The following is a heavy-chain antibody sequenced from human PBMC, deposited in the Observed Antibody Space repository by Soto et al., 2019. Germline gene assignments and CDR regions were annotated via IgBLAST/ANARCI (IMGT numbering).Heavy chain of an antibody. CDR1: GFSLSTSGVG. J-gene: IGHJ5*02. Sequence: QITLKESGPTLVKPTQTLTLTCTFSGFSLSTSGVGVGWIRQSPGKALESLALIYWDDDKRYRPSLKSRLTINKDTSKNLVVLTIDNMHPVDTGTYYWAHRREHNTDWSVGWFDPWGQGILVTVSS. CDR3: AHRREHNTDWSVGWFDP. CDR2: IYWDDDK. D-gene: IGHD3-9*01. V-gene: IGHV2-5*02.